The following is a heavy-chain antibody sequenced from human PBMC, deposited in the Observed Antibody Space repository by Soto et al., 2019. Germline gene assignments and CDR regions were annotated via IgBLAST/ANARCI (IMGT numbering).Heavy chain of an antibody. CDR3: ARGLILWFGELSRRGGYYYYMDV. Sequence: QVQLQQWGAGLLKPSETLSLTCAVYGGSFSGYQWTWIRQTPEMGLEWIGEINDSGNINYNPSLKSRVTILVDTATKQISLRLSSVTAADTAVYYCARGLILWFGELSRRGGYYYYMDVWGKGTTVTVSS. CDR2: INDSGNI. J-gene: IGHJ6*03. V-gene: IGHV4-34*02. D-gene: IGHD3-10*01. CDR1: GGSFSGYQ.